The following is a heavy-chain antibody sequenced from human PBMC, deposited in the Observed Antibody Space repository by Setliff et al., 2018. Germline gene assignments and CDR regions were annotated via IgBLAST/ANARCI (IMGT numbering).Heavy chain of an antibody. J-gene: IGHJ4*02. V-gene: IGHV4-4*08. CDR1: GGSISGDS. Sequence: PSETLSLTCTVSGGSISGDSWSWIRQPPGKGLEWIGYSSTSGSTNYNPSLRSRVIISVDTSKNQFSLKVTSLIAADTAVYYCARARDGIDFDYFDYWGRGTPVTVSS. CDR2: SSTSGST. CDR3: ARARDGIDFDYFDY.